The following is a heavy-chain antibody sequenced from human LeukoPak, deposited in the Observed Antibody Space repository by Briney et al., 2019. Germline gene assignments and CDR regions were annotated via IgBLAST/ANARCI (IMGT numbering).Heavy chain of an antibody. D-gene: IGHD3-16*01. CDR2: IWPDGSNK. V-gene: IGHV3-30*02. CDR3: AKGGFEDMITFGHLPFDY. CDR1: GFPFSTYG. Sequence: GGSLRLSCTTSGFPFSTYGIHWVRQGPGKGLEWVAVIWPDGSNKYYADSVKGRFTISRDNSKNTLYLQMNSLRAEDTAVYYCAKGGFEDMITFGHLPFDYWGQGTLVTVSS. J-gene: IGHJ4*02.